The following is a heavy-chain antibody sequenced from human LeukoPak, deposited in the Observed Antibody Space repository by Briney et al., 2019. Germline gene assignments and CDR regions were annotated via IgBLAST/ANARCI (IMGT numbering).Heavy chain of an antibody. CDR2: IYYSGST. V-gene: IGHV4-59*01. CDR1: GGSISSYY. J-gene: IGHJ4*02. D-gene: IGHD3-22*01. Sequence: SETLSLTCTVSGGSISSYYWSWIRQPPGKGLEWIGYIYYSGSTNYNPSLKSRVTISVDTSKNQFSLKLSSVTAADTAVYYCARASPEYYYDSSGYYPRRNLLGFDYWGQGTLVTVSS. CDR3: ARASPEYYYDSSGYYPRRNLLGFDY.